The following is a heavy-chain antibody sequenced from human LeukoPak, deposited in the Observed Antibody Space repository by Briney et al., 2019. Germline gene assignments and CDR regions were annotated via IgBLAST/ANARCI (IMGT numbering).Heavy chain of an antibody. CDR3: ARDGLEIIRFFDWLDY. V-gene: IGHV3-30*03. Sequence: GGSLRLSCVASGFDSTIYAIHWVRQAPGKGLERVAVISYDGNNEYYSGSVKRRFTISRDRSSNTVFLQINSLRAEDTALYYCARDGLEIIRFFDWLDYWGQGTLVTVSS. CDR2: ISYDGNNE. J-gene: IGHJ4*02. D-gene: IGHD3-9*01. CDR1: GFDSTIYA.